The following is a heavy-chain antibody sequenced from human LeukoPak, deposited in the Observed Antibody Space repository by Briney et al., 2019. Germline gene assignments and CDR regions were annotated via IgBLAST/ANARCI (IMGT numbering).Heavy chain of an antibody. J-gene: IGHJ5*02. D-gene: IGHD3-16*01. CDR3: ARGKKGDRNWFDP. V-gene: IGHV1-2*02. CDR2: INPNSGGT. CDR1: GYTFTGYY. Sequence: ASVKVSCKASGYTFTGYYMHWVRQAPGQGLEWMGWINPNSGGTNYAQKFQGRDTMTRDTSISTAYMELSRLRSDDTAVYYCARGKKGDRNWFDPWGQGTLVTVSS.